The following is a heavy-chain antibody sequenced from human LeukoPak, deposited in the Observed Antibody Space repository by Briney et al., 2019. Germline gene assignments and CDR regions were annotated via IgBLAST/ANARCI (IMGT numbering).Heavy chain of an antibody. Sequence: GASVKASCKASGYTFTTYSLAWVRQAPGQSLEWMGWISVNNGGTNYAQSFQDRVTLTRDTSTNTAYLELRSLRSDDTAIIYCATATQPRGYFLHWGQGTLVTVSS. CDR1: GYTFTTYS. CDR2: ISVNNGGT. J-gene: IGHJ1*01. D-gene: IGHD2-2*01. CDR3: ATATQPRGYFLH. V-gene: IGHV1-18*01.